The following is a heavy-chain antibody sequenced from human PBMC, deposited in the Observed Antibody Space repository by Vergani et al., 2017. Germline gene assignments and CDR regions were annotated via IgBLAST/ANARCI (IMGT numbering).Heavy chain of an antibody. CDR3: ARHSTVEWLVKLGWIDP. V-gene: IGHV4-39*01. CDR2: IYYSGST. D-gene: IGHD6-19*01. Sequence: QLQLQESGPGLVKPSATLSLTCSVSGASIRSSNYYWGWIRQPPGKGLKWIASIYYSGSTYYNPSLKSRVTISVDTSKNQFSLKLSSVTAADTAVDFCARHSTVEWLVKLGWIDPWGQGILVTVSS. CDR1: GASIRSSNYY. J-gene: IGHJ5*02.